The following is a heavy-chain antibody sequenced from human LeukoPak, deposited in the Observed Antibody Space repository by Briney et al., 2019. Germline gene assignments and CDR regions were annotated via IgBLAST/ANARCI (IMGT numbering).Heavy chain of an antibody. V-gene: IGHV1-46*01. J-gene: IGHJ4*02. Sequence: ASVKVSCKASGYTFTSYYMHWVRQAPGQGLEWMGIINPSGGSTSYAQKFQGRVTMTRDTSTSTVYMELSSLRSEDTAVYYRARGEVYDILTGYYLPDYWGQGTLVTVSS. D-gene: IGHD3-9*01. CDR1: GYTFTSYY. CDR3: ARGEVYDILTGYYLPDY. CDR2: INPSGGST.